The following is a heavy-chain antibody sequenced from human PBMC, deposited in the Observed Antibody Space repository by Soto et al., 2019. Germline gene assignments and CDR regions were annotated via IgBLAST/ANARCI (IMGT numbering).Heavy chain of an antibody. CDR1: GGSISSGGYY. J-gene: IGHJ6*02. V-gene: IGHV4-31*03. D-gene: IGHD2-15*01. Sequence: SETLCLTCTVSGGSISSGGYYWSWIRPHPGQGLEWIGYIYYSGSTYYNPSLKSRVTISVDTSKNKFSLKLSSVTAADTAVYYCERENCSGGRWPKGPYGMDLWGQGTTVTVSS. CDR2: IYYSGST. CDR3: ERENCSGGRWPKGPYGMDL.